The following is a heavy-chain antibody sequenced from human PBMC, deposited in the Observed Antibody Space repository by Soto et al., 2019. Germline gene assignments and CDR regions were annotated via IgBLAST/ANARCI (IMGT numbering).Heavy chain of an antibody. CDR2: IYYSGST. Sequence: SETLSLTCTVSGGSISSGGHYWSWIRQHPGKGLEWIGNIYYSGSTNYNPSLKSRVTISVDTSRNQFSLDLTSVTAADTAVCYCAGGPNEYFFDYWGQGSLVTVSS. CDR3: AGGPNEYFFDY. D-gene: IGHD3-9*01. CDR1: GGSISSGGHY. V-gene: IGHV4-31*03. J-gene: IGHJ4*02.